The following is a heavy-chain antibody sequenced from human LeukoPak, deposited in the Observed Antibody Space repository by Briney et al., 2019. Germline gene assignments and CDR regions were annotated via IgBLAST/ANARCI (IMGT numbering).Heavy chain of an antibody. CDR2: TYYRSTWYN. CDR1: GDTVSSNSVT. V-gene: IGHV6-1*01. J-gene: IGHJ5*02. D-gene: IGHD2-2*01. CDR3: ARRLTQYDCFDP. Sequence: SQTLSLTCAISGDTVSSNSVTWNWIRQSPSRGLEWLGRTYYRSTWYNDYAVSVRGRITVNPDTSKNQFSLHLNSVTPEDTAVYYCARRLTQYDCFDPWGQRILVTVSS.